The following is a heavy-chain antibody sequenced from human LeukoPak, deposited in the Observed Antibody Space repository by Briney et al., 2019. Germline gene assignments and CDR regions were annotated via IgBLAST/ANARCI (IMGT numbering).Heavy chain of an antibody. Sequence: PGGSLRLSCAASGLTFSSYSMNWVRQAPGKGLEWVSSISSSSSYMYYADSVKGRFTISRDNAKNSLYLQMNSLRAEDTAVYYCARDTYCSSTSCYTGYYYYGMDVWGQGTTVTVSS. CDR2: ISSSSSYM. D-gene: IGHD2-2*02. CDR1: GLTFSSYS. J-gene: IGHJ6*02. CDR3: ARDTYCSSTSCYTGYYYYGMDV. V-gene: IGHV3-21*01.